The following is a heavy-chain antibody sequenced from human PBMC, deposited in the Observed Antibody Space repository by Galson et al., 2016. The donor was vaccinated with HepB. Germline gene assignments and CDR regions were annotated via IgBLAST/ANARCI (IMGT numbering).Heavy chain of an antibody. CDR1: ADSVSSNSAA. CDR3: VREQIIPSAGGGNYFDS. D-gene: IGHD3-3*01. V-gene: IGHV6-1*01. CDR2: TYYRSKCSN. J-gene: IGHJ4*02. Sequence: CAISADSVSSNSAAWHWVRQSPPRGLEWLGRTYYRSKCSNEYEESLKSRFPINPDTTNNQFSLHLPSLPPEDTAVYYCVREQIIPSAGGGNYFDSWGQGTLVTVSS.